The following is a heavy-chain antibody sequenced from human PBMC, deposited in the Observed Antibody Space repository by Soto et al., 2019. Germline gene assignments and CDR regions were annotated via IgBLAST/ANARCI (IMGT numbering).Heavy chain of an antibody. V-gene: IGHV4-34*01. J-gene: IGHJ4*02. CDR3: ARSPGPYCSSTSCYSPSGIERITGTRRRYYFGY. Sequence: VSLTCAVYSGSFSGNYCSWIRQPPGKEKEWIGELHHSGSTNYNPSLKSRVTISVDTSKNQFSLKLSSVTAADTAVYYCARSPGPYCSSTSCYSPSGIERITGTRRRYYFGYWGQGTLVTVSS. D-gene: IGHD2-2*02. CDR1: SGSFSGNY. CDR2: LHHSGST.